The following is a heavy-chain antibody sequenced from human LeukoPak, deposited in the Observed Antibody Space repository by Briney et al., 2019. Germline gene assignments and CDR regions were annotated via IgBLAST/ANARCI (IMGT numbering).Heavy chain of an antibody. J-gene: IGHJ3*02. Sequence: SETLSLTCTVSGGSISSYYWSWIRQPAGKGLEWIGRIYTSGSTNYNPSLKSRVTMSVDTSKNQFSLKLSSVTAADTAVYYCASHLSRYSRSLVGAFDIWGQGTMVTVSS. V-gene: IGHV4-4*07. CDR1: GGSISSYY. CDR3: ASHLSRYSRSLVGAFDI. CDR2: IYTSGST. D-gene: IGHD6-6*01.